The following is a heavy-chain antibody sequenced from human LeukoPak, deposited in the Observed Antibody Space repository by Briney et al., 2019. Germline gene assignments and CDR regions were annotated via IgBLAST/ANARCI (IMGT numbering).Heavy chain of an antibody. CDR1: GFTFSIYW. J-gene: IGHJ4*02. D-gene: IGHD4-17*01. CDR3: ARVPNGELDY. Sequence: GGSLGLSCAASGFTFSIYWMHWVRQAPGKGLVWVSRINYDGSTTIYADSVKGRFTISRDNAKNTLYLQMNSLRADDTAVYYCARVPNGELDYWGQGTLVTVSS. V-gene: IGHV3-74*01. CDR2: INYDGSTT.